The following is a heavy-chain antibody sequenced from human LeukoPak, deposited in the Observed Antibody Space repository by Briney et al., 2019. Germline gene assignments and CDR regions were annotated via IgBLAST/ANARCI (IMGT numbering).Heavy chain of an antibody. CDR2: IIPILGIA. CDR3: AREYDFWSGYFDY. Sequence: SVKVSCKASGGTFSSYAISWVRQAPGQGPEWMGRIIPILGIANYAQKFQGRVTITADKSTSTAYMELSSLRSEDTAVYYCAREYDFWSGYFDYWGQGTLVTVSS. J-gene: IGHJ4*02. CDR1: GGTFSSYA. V-gene: IGHV1-69*04. D-gene: IGHD3-3*01.